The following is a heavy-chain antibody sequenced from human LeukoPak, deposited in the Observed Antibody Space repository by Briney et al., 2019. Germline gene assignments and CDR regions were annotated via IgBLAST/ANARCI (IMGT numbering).Heavy chain of an antibody. J-gene: IGHJ4*02. Sequence: GASVKVSCKASGGTFSSYAISWVRQAPGQGLEWMGAIIPIFGTANYAQKFQGRVTITADKSTSTAYMELSSLRSEDTAVYYCATLHTTMGGYFDYWGQGTLVTVSS. CDR2: IIPIFGTA. CDR3: ATLHTTMGGYFDY. D-gene: IGHD3-10*01. V-gene: IGHV1-69*06. CDR1: GGTFSSYA.